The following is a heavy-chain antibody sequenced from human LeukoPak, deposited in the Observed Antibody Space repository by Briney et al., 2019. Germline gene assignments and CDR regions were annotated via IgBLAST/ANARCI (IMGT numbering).Heavy chain of an antibody. J-gene: IGHJ4*02. CDR2: ISWNSGSI. V-gene: IGHV3-9*01. D-gene: IGHD6-19*01. Sequence: PGRSLRLSCAASGFTFDDYAMNWVRQAPGKGLEWVSGISWNSGSIGYADSVKGRFTISRDNAKNPLYLQMNSLRADDTAVYYCARLDASGLDYWGQGTLVTVSS. CDR1: GFTFDDYA. CDR3: ARLDASGLDY.